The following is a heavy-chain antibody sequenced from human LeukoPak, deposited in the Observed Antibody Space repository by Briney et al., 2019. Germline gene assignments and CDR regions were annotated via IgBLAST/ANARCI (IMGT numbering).Heavy chain of an antibody. CDR1: GFTFSSYW. D-gene: IGHD2-2*01. Sequence: GGSLRLSCAASGFTFSSYWMSWVRQAPGKGLEWVANIKQDGSEKYYVDSVKGRFTISRDNAKNSLYLQMNSLRAEDTAMYYCARDVYCSSTSCYEGYYYYGMDVWGQGTTVTVSS. CDR2: IKQDGSEK. CDR3: ARDVYCSSTSCYEGYYYYGMDV. J-gene: IGHJ6*02. V-gene: IGHV3-7*03.